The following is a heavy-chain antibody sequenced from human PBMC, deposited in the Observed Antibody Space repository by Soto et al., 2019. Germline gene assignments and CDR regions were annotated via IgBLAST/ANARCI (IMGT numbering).Heavy chain of an antibody. CDR3: ARDFEYCSSTSCYRYYYYGMDV. V-gene: IGHV4-4*07. D-gene: IGHD2-2*02. Sequence: SETLSLTCTVSGGSISSYYWSWIRQPAGKGLEWIGRIYTSGSTNYNPSLKSRVTMSVDTSKNQFSLKLSSVTAADAAVYYCARDFEYCSSTSCYRYYYYGMDVWGQGTTVTVSS. CDR1: GGSISSYY. CDR2: IYTSGST. J-gene: IGHJ6*02.